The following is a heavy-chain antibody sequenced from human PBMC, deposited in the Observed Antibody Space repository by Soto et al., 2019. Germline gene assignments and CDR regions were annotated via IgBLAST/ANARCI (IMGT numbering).Heavy chain of an antibody. J-gene: IGHJ4*02. CDR1: GFTFSSYG. CDR2: ISYDGSNK. Sequence: PGGSLRLSCAASGFTFSSYGMHWVRQAPGKGLEWVAVISYDGSNKYYADSVKGRFTISRDNSKNTLYLQMNSLRAEDTAVFYCAKALWDSSGYSPTFDYWGQGTLVTVSS. V-gene: IGHV3-30*18. CDR3: AKALWDSSGYSPTFDY. D-gene: IGHD3-22*01.